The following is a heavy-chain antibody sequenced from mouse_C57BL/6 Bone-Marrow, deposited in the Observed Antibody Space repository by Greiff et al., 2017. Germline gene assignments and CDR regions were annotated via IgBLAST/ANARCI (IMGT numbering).Heavy chain of an antibody. J-gene: IGHJ3*01. CDR2: IRLKSDNYAT. Sequence: EVQGVESGGGLVQPGGSMKLSCVASGFTFSNYWMNWVRQSPEKGLEWVAQIRLKSDNYATHYAESVKGRFTISRDDSKSSVYLQMNNLRAEDTGIYYCTGLRRSAWFAYWGQGTLVTVSA. V-gene: IGHV6-3*01. CDR1: GFTFSNYW. CDR3: TGLRRSAWFAY.